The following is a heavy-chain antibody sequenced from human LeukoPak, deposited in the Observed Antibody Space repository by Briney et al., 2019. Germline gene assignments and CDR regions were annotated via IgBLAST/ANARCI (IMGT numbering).Heavy chain of an antibody. CDR2: IYPGDSDT. CDR1: GYSFTSYW. D-gene: IGHD3-16*01. Sequence: GESLKISCKGSGYSFTSYWIGWVRQMPGKGLEWMGLIYPGDSDTRYSPSFQGQVTISADKSISTAYLQWSSLKASDTAIYYCARRSSYGYSWFDPWGQGTLVTVSS. J-gene: IGHJ5*02. V-gene: IGHV5-51*01. CDR3: ARRSSYGYSWFDP.